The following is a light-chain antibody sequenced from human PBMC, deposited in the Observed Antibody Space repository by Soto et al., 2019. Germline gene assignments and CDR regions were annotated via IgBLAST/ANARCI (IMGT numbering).Light chain of an antibody. CDR1: QSVRSD. V-gene: IGKV3-15*01. Sequence: EIVLTQSPATLSVSPGDRATLSCRASQSVRSDLAWLQQKPGQAPLLLIYDASTRATGIPARFSGSVSRTEFTLTISSLQGEDFAIYYCQQYNNWPLTFGGGTKVEIK. CDR3: QQYNNWPLT. J-gene: IGKJ4*01. CDR2: DAS.